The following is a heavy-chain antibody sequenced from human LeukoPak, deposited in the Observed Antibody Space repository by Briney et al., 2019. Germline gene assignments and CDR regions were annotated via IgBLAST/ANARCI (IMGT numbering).Heavy chain of an antibody. Sequence: PGGSLRLSCAASGFTFSSYAMSWVRQAPGKGLEWVSAISGSGGSTYYADSVKGRFTISRDNSKNTLYLQMNSLRAEDTAVYYCAKLLHTTTVVTLAAFDIWGQGTMVTVSS. D-gene: IGHD4-23*01. V-gene: IGHV3-23*01. CDR3: AKLLHTTTVVTLAAFDI. CDR2: ISGSGGST. J-gene: IGHJ3*02. CDR1: GFTFSSYA.